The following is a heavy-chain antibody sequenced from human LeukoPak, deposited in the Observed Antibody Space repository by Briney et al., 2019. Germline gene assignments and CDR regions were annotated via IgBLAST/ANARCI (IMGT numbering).Heavy chain of an antibody. CDR1: GFTFSSYA. D-gene: IGHD3-10*01. J-gene: IGHJ4*02. CDR2: ISGSYGST. V-gene: IGHV3-23*01. Sequence: PGGSLRLSCAASGFTFSSYAMSWVRQAPGKGLEWFSGISGSYGSTYYADSVKGRFTISRDNSKNTLFLQMNSLRAEDTAVYYCARSMVRGVIGGVDYWGQGTLVTVSS. CDR3: ARSMVRGVIGGVDY.